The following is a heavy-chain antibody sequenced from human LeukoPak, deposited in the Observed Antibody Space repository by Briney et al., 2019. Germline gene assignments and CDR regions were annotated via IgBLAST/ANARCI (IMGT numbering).Heavy chain of an antibody. V-gene: IGHV4-39*07. CDR2: VYYRGNT. D-gene: IGHD4/OR15-4a*01. CDR3: ARARYDYDNWFDP. Sequence: PSETLSLTCTASGVSVSSSTYYWDWIRQPPGKGLEWIGSVYYRGNTYYNPSLRSRVAISIDTSKNQFSLRLSSVTAADTAVYYCARARYDYDNWFDPWGQGTLVTVTS. CDR1: GVSVSSSTYY. J-gene: IGHJ5*02.